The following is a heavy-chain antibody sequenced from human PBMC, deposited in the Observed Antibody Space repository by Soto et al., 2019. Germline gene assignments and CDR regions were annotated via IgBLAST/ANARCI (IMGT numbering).Heavy chain of an antibody. V-gene: IGHV3-30*18. CDR3: AKDSGQWLVVWVLDY. CDR1: GFTFSSYG. CDR2: ISYDGSNK. D-gene: IGHD6-19*01. Sequence: QVQLVESGGGVVQPGRSLRLSCAASGFTFSSYGMHWVRQAPGKGLEWVAVISYDGSNKYYADSVKGRFTISRDNSKNKLYLQMNSLRAEDTAVYYCAKDSGQWLVVWVLDYWGQGTLVTVSS. J-gene: IGHJ4*02.